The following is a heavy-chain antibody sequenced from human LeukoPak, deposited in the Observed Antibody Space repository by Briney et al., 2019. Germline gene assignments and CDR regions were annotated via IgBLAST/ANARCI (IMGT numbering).Heavy chain of an antibody. CDR2: IYYSGST. D-gene: IGHD1-26*01. Sequence: PSETLSLTCTVSGGSISSYYWSWIRQPPGKGLEWIGYIYYSGSTNYNPSLKSRVTISVDTSKNRFSLKLSSVTAADTAVYYCARSPGSYYDDYWGQGTLVTVSS. CDR1: GGSISSYY. CDR3: ARSPGSYYDDY. V-gene: IGHV4-59*01. J-gene: IGHJ4*02.